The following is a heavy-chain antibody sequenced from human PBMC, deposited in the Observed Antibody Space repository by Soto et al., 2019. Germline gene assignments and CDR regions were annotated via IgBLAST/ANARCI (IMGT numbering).Heavy chain of an antibody. J-gene: IGHJ4*02. CDR2: ISYDGSNN. V-gene: IGHV3-30*18. Sequence: LRLSCAASGFTFSSYGMYWVRQAPGKGLEWVAAISYDGSNNYHADSVKGRFTISRDNSKNTLYLQLNSLRTEDTAVYYCAKDIVKYTYGACDYWGQGVLVTVSS. CDR1: GFTFSSYG. CDR3: AKDIVKYTYGACDY. D-gene: IGHD5-18*01.